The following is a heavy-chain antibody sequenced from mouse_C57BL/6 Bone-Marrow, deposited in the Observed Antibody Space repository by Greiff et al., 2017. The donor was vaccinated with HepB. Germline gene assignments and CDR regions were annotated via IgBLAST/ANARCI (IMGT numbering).Heavy chain of an antibody. CDR2: IRNKANNHAT. V-gene: IGHV6-6*01. CDR3: TSYYGSRGYFDY. CDR1: GFTFSDAW. J-gene: IGHJ2*01. Sequence: EVQRVESGGGLVQPGGSMKLSCAASGFTFSDAWMDWVRQSPEKGLEWVAEIRNKANNHATYYAESVKGRFTISRDDSKSSVYLQMNSLRAEDTGIYYCTSYYGSRGYFDYWGQGTTLTVSS. D-gene: IGHD1-1*01.